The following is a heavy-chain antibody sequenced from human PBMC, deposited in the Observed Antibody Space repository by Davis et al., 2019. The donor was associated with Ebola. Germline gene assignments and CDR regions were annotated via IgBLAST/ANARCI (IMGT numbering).Heavy chain of an antibody. CDR1: GGPFSTYY. D-gene: IGHD6-19*01. J-gene: IGHJ4*02. CDR2: IYYSGPT. CDR3: ARGSQWLGPDY. Sequence: MPSETLSLTCTVPGGPFSTYYCSWVRQPPGKGLYWVGYIYYSGPTHYNPSLRGRVTISVDTSKKHFSLKLGSVTAADTAVYYCARGSQWLGPDYWGQGTLVTVSS. V-gene: IGHV4-59*01.